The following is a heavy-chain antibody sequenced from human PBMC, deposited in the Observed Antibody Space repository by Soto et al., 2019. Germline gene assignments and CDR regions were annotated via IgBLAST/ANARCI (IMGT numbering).Heavy chain of an antibody. V-gene: IGHV1-3*01. J-gene: IGHJ6*02. CDR1: GYTFTSYA. CDR2: INAGNGNT. CDR3: ARESIAAPLYYYGMDV. Sequence: ASVKVSCKASGYTFTSYAMHWVRHAPGQRLEWMGWINAGNGNTKYSQKFQGRVTITRDTSASTAYMELSSLRSEDTAVYYCARESIAAPLYYYGMDVWGQGTTVTVSS. D-gene: IGHD6-6*01.